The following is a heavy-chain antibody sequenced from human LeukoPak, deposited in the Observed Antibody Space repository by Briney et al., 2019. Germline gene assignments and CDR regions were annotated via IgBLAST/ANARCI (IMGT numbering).Heavy chain of an antibody. CDR2: ISSSSSTI. CDR1: GFTFSSYS. J-gene: IGHJ4*02. CDR3: ARESPYYYDSSGYSDY. V-gene: IGHV3-48*01. D-gene: IGHD3-22*01. Sequence: GRSLRLSCAASGFTFSSYSMNWVRQAPGKGLEWVSYISSSSSTIYYADSVKGRFTISRDNAKNSLYLQMNSLRAEDTAVYYCARESPYYYDSSGYSDYWGQGTLVTVSS.